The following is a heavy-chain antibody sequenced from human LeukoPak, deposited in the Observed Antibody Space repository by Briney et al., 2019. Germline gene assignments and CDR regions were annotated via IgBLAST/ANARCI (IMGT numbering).Heavy chain of an antibody. CDR3: ARRAGDYSHPYDY. V-gene: IGHV3-53*01. CDR1: GGSISSSSYY. CDR2: IYSGGNT. Sequence: PSETLSLTCTVSGGSISSSSYYWGWVRQAPGKGLEWVSFIYSGGNTYYADSVKGRFTISRDNSKNTFHLQMNSLRAEDTAVYYCARRAGDYSHPYDYWGQGTLVTVSS. J-gene: IGHJ4*02. D-gene: IGHD3-22*01.